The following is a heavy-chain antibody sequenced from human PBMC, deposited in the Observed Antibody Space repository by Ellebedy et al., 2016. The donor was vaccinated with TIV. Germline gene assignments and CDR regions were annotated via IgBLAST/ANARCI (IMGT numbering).Heavy chain of an antibody. CDR3: ATESPGSGRQSLGC. Sequence: GESLKISCTASGFNFRNHGMHWIRQAPGKGLEWVAVIWYDGSNEQYTDSVKGRFAISRDNSKNTLYLQMNSLRAEDTALYFCATESPGSGRQSLGCWGQGTLVTVSS. CDR1: GFNFRNHG. D-gene: IGHD2-8*02. V-gene: IGHV3-33*01. J-gene: IGHJ4*02. CDR2: IWYDGSNE.